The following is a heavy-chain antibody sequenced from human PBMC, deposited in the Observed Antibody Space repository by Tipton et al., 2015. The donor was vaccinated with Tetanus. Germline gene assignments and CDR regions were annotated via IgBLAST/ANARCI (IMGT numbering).Heavy chain of an antibody. CDR1: GGSISSFY. D-gene: IGHD2-15*01. V-gene: IGHV4-59*01. CDR2: IYYGGST. Sequence: TLSLTCTVSGGSISSFYWYWIRQPPGKGLEWVGSIYYGGSTYFNPSLRSRGTISIDTSRNQFSLKLTSVTAADTAVYYCAGWELLNWNAFDIWGQGTGVTVSA. CDR3: AGWELLNWNAFDI. J-gene: IGHJ3*02.